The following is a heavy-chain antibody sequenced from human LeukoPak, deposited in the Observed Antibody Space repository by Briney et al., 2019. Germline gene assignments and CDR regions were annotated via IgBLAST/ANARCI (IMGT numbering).Heavy chain of an antibody. CDR3: ARERGYNSDY. Sequence: PSETLSLTCTVSGGSISSYYWSWIRQPPGKGLEWIGYIYYSGSTNHNPSLKSRVTISVDTSKNQFSLKLSSVTAADTAVYYCARERGYNSDYWGQGTLVTVSS. CDR2: IYYSGST. J-gene: IGHJ4*02. D-gene: IGHD5-24*01. CDR1: GGSISSYY. V-gene: IGHV4-59*01.